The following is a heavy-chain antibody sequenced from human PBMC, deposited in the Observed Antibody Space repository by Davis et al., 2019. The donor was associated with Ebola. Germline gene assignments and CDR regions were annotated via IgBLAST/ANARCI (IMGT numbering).Heavy chain of an antibody. CDR1: GYTFTSYG. V-gene: IGHV1-18*01. J-gene: IGHJ5*02. Sequence: ASVKVSCKASGYTFTSYGISWVRQAPGQGLEWMGWISAYNGNTNSAQKLQGRVTMTTDTSTTTAYMELRSLRSDDTAVYYCARDRFLNWFDPWGQGTLVTVSS. D-gene: IGHD3-3*01. CDR3: ARDRFLNWFDP. CDR2: ISAYNGNT.